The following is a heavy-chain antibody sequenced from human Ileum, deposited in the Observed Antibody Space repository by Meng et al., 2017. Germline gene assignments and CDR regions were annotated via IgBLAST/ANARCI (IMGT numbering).Heavy chain of an antibody. CDR1: GYTFTTYG. Sequence: QVQLVQSGAEVKKPGASVKVSCNASGYTFTTYGISWVRQAPGQGLEWMGWMNTDKGNTNYAQKFQGRVTMTRDTSTSTAYMELRSLRSDDTAVYYCAREGAYNGGDYWGQGTLVTVSS. J-gene: IGHJ4*02. CDR3: AREGAYNGGDY. D-gene: IGHD1-1*01. CDR2: MNTDKGNT. V-gene: IGHV1-18*01.